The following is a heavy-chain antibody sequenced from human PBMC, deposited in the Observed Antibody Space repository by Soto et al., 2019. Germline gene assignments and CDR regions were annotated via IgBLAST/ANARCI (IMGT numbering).Heavy chain of an antibody. Sequence: ASVKVSCKASGYTFTSYGISWVRQAPGQGLEWMGWISAYNGNTNYAQKLQGRVTMTTDTSTSTAYMELRSLRSDDTAVYYCARDPTGHYYDSSPSGDIWGLGTMVTVSS. CDR1: GYTFTSYG. CDR3: ARDPTGHYYDSSPSGDI. J-gene: IGHJ3*02. D-gene: IGHD3-22*01. CDR2: ISAYNGNT. V-gene: IGHV1-18*01.